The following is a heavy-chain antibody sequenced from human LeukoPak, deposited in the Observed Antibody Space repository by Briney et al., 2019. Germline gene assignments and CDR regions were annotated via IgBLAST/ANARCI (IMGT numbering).Heavy chain of an antibody. CDR3: AKDPLTMIVVVRDSGY. J-gene: IGHJ4*02. D-gene: IGHD3-22*01. CDR1: GFTFSSYG. Sequence: PGGSLRLSCAASGFTFSSYGMSWVRQAPGKGLEWVSGISGSDGSTYYADSVKGRFTISRDNSKNTLYLQMNSLRAEDTAVYYCAKDPLTMIVVVRDSGYWGQGTLVTVSS. V-gene: IGHV3-23*01. CDR2: ISGSDGST.